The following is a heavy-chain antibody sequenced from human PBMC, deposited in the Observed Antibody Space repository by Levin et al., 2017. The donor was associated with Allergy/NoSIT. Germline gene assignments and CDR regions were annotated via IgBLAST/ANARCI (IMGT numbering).Heavy chain of an antibody. CDR2: LYADYTT. D-gene: IGHD3-3*01. V-gene: IGHV3-53*01. J-gene: IGHJ4*02. CDR3: ARWSGTYYDY. Sequence: GESLKISCAASGFTVSANYMSWVRQAPGKGLQWVSMLYADYTTHYTDSVNGRFTIYRDNSKNTLFLQMNSLRAEDTALYYCARWSGTYYDYWGPGTLVTVSS. CDR1: GFTVSANY.